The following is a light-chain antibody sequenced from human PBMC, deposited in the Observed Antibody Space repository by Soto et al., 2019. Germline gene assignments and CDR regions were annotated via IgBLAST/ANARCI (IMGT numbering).Light chain of an antibody. Sequence: EIVLTQSPATLSLSPGEKATLSGRASQSINTYLGWYQQKPGQAPRLLIYDASNRATGIPARFSGSGSGTDFTLTISRLEPEDFAVYYCQQYGSSPSSITFSQGTRLEIK. CDR1: QSINTY. V-gene: IGKV3-20*01. J-gene: IGKJ5*01. CDR3: QQYGSSPSSIT. CDR2: DAS.